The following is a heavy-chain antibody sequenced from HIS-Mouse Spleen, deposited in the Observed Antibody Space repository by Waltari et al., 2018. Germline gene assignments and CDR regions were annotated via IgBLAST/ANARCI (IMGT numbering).Heavy chain of an antibody. Sequence: QVQLVESGGGVVQPGRSLRLSCAASGFTFSSYGMHWVRQAPGKGLGGVAVISYDGSNKYYEDTVKGRFTISRDNSKNTLYLQMNSLRAEDTAVYYYAKASSGWLDYWGQGTLVTVSS. CDR3: AKASSGWLDY. J-gene: IGHJ4*02. D-gene: IGHD6-19*01. CDR1: GFTFSSYG. CDR2: ISYDGSNK. V-gene: IGHV3-30*18.